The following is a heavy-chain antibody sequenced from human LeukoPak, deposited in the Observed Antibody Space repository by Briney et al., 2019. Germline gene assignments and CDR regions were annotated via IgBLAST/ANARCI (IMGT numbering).Heavy chain of an antibody. D-gene: IGHD2-21*02. CDR1: GFTFSSYA. CDR2: ISGSGGST. CDR3: AKDLGVTAIPKHFQH. J-gene: IGHJ1*01. V-gene: IGHV3-23*01. Sequence: GGSLRLSCAASGFTFSSYAMSWARQAPGKGLEWVSAISGSGGSTYYADSVKGRFTISRDNSKNTLYLQMNSLRAEDTAVYYCAKDLGVTAIPKHFQHWGQGTLVTVSS.